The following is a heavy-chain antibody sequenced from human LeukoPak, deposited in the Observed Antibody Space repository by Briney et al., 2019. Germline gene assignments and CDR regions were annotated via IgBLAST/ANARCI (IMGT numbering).Heavy chain of an antibody. J-gene: IGHJ4*02. CDR2: TYYRTKWYS. V-gene: IGHV6-1*01. Sequence: SQTLSLTCAISGDSVSRTNAAWNWIRQSPSRGLEWLGRTYYRTKWYSDSAISVRSRIITNPDTSKNQFPLQLNSVTPEDTAVYYCARGGWYMTVALFDQWGQGTPVTVSS. CDR1: GDSVSRTNAA. CDR3: ARGGWYMTVALFDQ. D-gene: IGHD6-19*01.